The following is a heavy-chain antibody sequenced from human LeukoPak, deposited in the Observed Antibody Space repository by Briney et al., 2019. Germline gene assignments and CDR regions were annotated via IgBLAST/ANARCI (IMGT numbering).Heavy chain of an antibody. Sequence: GGSLRLSCAASGFTFSSYAITWVRQAPGKGLEWVSPISSSSSYIYYADSVKGRFTISRDNAKNSLYLQMKSLRAEDTALYYCARGRFHDYWGQGTLVTVSS. V-gene: IGHV3-21*01. D-gene: IGHD3-16*01. J-gene: IGHJ4*02. CDR2: ISSSSSYI. CDR1: GFTFSSYA. CDR3: ARGRFHDY.